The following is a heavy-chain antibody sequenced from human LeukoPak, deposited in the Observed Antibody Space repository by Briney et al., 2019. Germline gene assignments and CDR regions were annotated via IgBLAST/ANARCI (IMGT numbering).Heavy chain of an antibody. Sequence: SETLSLTCTVSGSISGYYWSWIRQPPGKGLEWFGNIYTSGSTNYNPSLESRVTISVDTSKNQFSLDLSSVTAADTAVYYCARQKCTSTSCLTKNAFDIWGQGTMVTVSS. CDR2: IYTSGST. CDR3: ARQKCTSTSCLTKNAFDI. D-gene: IGHD2-2*01. J-gene: IGHJ3*02. CDR1: GSISGYY. V-gene: IGHV4-4*09.